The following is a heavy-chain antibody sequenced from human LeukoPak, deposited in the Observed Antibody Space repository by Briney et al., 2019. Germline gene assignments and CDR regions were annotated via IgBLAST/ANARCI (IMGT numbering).Heavy chain of an antibody. CDR1: VGSFSAYY. D-gene: IGHD4-17*01. CDR3: ARDVDFPGWIDP. V-gene: IGHV4-34*01. J-gene: IGHJ5*02. Sequence: SGTLSLTCAVSVGSFSAYYWSWIRQPPGKGLEWIGEINYSGSTTYNPSLKSRVTISVDTSKTQFSLQLTSVTAADTAVYYCARDVDFPGWIDPWGQGTLVTVSS. CDR2: INYSGST.